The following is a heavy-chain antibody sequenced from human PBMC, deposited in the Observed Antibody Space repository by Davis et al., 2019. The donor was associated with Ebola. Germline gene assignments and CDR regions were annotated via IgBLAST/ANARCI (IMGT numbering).Heavy chain of an antibody. Sequence: GESLKISCAASGFTFSSYWMHWVRQAPGKGLVWVSRINSDGSSTSYADSVKGRFTISRDNAKNTLYLQMNSLRAEDTAVYYCAREGYLEHYGMDVWGQGTAVTVSS. J-gene: IGHJ6*02. V-gene: IGHV3-74*01. D-gene: IGHD3-3*01. CDR1: GFTFSSYW. CDR2: INSDGSST. CDR3: AREGYLEHYGMDV.